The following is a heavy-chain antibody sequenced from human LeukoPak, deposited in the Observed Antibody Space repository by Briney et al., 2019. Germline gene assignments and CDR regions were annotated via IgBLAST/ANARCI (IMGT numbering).Heavy chain of an antibody. Sequence: SETLSLTCTVSGGSISSYYWSWIRQPPGKGLEWIGYIYYSGSTNYNPFLKSRVTISVDTSKNQFSLKLSSVTAADTAVYYCARATGRYCSGGSCYSFDYWGQGTLVTVSS. CDR1: GGSISSYY. CDR3: ARATGRYCSGGSCYSFDY. D-gene: IGHD2-15*01. J-gene: IGHJ4*02. V-gene: IGHV4-59*01. CDR2: IYYSGST.